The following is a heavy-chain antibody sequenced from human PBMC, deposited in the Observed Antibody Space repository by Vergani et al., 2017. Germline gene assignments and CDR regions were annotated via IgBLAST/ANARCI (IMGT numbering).Heavy chain of an antibody. D-gene: IGHD1-1*01. CDR1: EYSSGNYW. V-gene: IGHV5-51*01. CDR3: ARHTTDTDS. CDR2: IYPVDSDT. J-gene: IGHJ4*02. Sequence: EVELVQSGPEMRTPGESLKISCKGSEYSSGNYWIAWVRQMPGKGLGWMGIIYPVDSDTRYSPSFQGQVTISADKSISTAFLQWDNLKASDTALYYCARHTTDTDSWGQGTLVTVSS.